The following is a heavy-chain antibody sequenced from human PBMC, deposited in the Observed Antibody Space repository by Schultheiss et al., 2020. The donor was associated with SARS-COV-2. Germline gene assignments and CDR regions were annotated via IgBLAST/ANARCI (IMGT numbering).Heavy chain of an antibody. D-gene: IGHD2-2*02. J-gene: IGHJ3*02. CDR1: GYTFTSYG. Sequence: ASVKVSCKASGYTFTSYGISWVRQAPGQGLEWMGWISAYNGNTNYAQKLQGRVTMTTDTSTSTAYMELRSLRSDDTAVYYCARDCSSTSCYTRAFDIWGQGKMVTVSS. CDR3: ARDCSSTSCYTRAFDI. CDR2: ISAYNGNT. V-gene: IGHV1-18*01.